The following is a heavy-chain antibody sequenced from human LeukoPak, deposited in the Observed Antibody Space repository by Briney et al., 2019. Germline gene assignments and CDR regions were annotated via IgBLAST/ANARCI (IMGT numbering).Heavy chain of an antibody. D-gene: IGHD1-26*01. CDR1: GYKFTDYW. Sequence: GESLKISCKGSGYKFTDYWIGWVRQMPGKGLEWMGIIYPGDSDTRYSPSFQGQVTISADKSISTAYLQWSSLKASDTAMYYCARPPIVGATTYDAFDIWGQGTMVTVSS. V-gene: IGHV5-51*01. CDR3: ARPPIVGATTYDAFDI. J-gene: IGHJ3*02. CDR2: IYPGDSDT.